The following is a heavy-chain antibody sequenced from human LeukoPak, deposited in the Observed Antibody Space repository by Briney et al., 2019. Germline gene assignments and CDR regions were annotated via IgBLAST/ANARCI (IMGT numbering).Heavy chain of an antibody. V-gene: IGHV3-21*01. CDR3: ARDYLPGVVIGNDAFDI. CDR2: ISSSSSYI. J-gene: IGHJ3*02. Sequence: GGSLRLSCAASGFTFSSYSMNWVRQAPGKGLEWVSSISSSSSYIYYADSVKGRFTISRDNAKNSLYLQMNSLRAEDTAVYYCARDYLPGVVIGNDAFDIWGQGTMVTVSS. D-gene: IGHD3-3*01. CDR1: GFTFSSYS.